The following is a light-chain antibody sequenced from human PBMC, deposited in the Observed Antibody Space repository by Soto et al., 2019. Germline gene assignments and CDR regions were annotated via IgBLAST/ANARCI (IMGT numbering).Light chain of an antibody. J-gene: IGKJ1*01. V-gene: IGKV1-5*03. CDR2: EAS. CDR1: QSISSW. CDR3: QQSNNYPWT. Sequence: DIQMTQSPSTLSASVGDRVTITCRASQSISSWLAWYQQKPGKAPKLLIYEASNLESGVPSRFSGSGSGTELTLTISSLRPDDFATYYCQQSNNYPWTFGQGTKVEI.